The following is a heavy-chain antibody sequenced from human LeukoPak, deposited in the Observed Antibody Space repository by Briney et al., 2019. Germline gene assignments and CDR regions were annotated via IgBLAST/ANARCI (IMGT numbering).Heavy chain of an antibody. CDR2: ITSSSGSAI. J-gene: IGHJ4*02. Sequence: PGGSLRLSCAASGFTFDDYGMSWVRQAPGKGLEWVSCITSSSGSAIYYADSVRGRFTISRDKAKNSLYLQMNSLRDEDTAVYYCARGGVYDSFDYWGQGTLVTVSA. D-gene: IGHD5/OR15-5a*01. CDR3: ARGGVYDSFDY. CDR1: GFTFDDYG. V-gene: IGHV3-48*02.